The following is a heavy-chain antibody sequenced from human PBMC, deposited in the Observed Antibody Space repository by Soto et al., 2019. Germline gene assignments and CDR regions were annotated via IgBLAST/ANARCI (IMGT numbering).Heavy chain of an antibody. CDR1: GFTLSSYG. CDR3: ARDIVVVPAAIRMRYYYYGMDV. Sequence: GGSLRLSCAASGFTLSSYGMAWVRQAPGKGLEWVAVIWYDGSNKYYADSVKGRFTISRDNSKNTLYLQMNSLRAEDTAVYYCARDIVVVPAAIRMRYYYYGMDVWGQGTTVTVSS. J-gene: IGHJ6*02. CDR2: IWYDGSNK. D-gene: IGHD2-2*02. V-gene: IGHV3-33*01.